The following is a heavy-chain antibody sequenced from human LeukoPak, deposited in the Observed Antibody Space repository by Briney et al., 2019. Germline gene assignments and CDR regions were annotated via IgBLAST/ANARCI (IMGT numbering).Heavy chain of an antibody. J-gene: IGHJ6*03. D-gene: IGHD3-10*01. V-gene: IGHV5-51*01. CDR2: IYPGDSDT. CDR1: GYSFTNYW. CDR3: AKWEGYYGSGISYYYMDV. Sequence: GESLKISCKGSGYSFTNYWIGWVRQMPGKGLEWMGIIYPGDSDTRYSPSFQGQVTISVDKSISTAYLQWSSLKASDTAMYYCAKWEGYYGSGISYYYMDVWGKGTTVTVSS.